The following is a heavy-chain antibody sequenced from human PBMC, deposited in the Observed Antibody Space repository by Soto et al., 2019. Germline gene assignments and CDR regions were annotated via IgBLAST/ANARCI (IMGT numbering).Heavy chain of an antibody. Sequence: EVQLVESGGGLAQPGGSLRLSCAASGFTFSDYWIHWVRQAPGKGLMWVSRINGDGSSTNYADSVKGRFTISRDNATNTLYLQMNSLRAEDTAVYYCARGVRGHYGKDVWGQGTTVTVSS. CDR2: INGDGSST. CDR1: GFTFSDYW. D-gene: IGHD3-10*01. V-gene: IGHV3-74*01. J-gene: IGHJ6*02. CDR3: ARGVRGHYGKDV.